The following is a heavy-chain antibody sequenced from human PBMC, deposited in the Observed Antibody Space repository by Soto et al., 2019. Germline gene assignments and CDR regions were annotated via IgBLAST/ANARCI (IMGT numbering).Heavy chain of an antibody. Sequence: SETLCLTCTVSGGSISSYYWSWIRQPPGKGLEWIGYIYYSGSTNYNPSLKSRVTISVDTSKNQFSLKLSSVTAADTAVYYCARQLTILEWHITGNWFDPWGQGTLVTVSS. V-gene: IGHV4-59*08. CDR1: GGSISSYY. CDR3: ARQLTILEWHITGNWFDP. D-gene: IGHD2-15*01. J-gene: IGHJ5*02. CDR2: IYYSGST.